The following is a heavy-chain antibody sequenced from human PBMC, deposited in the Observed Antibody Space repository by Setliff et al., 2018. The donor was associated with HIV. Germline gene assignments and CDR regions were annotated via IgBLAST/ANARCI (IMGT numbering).Heavy chain of an antibody. CDR1: GYSISSGYY. D-gene: IGHD5-12*01. J-gene: IGHJ4*02. CDR2: IYHRGNT. V-gene: IGHV4-38-2*01. Sequence: SETLSLTCAVSGYSISSGYYWGWIRQPPGKGLEWIGSIYHRGNTYYNPSLKSRVTISFDMSKNQFSLKLSFVTAADTAVYYCARHLKGWLQGDFWGQGTLVTVSS. CDR3: ARHLKGWLQGDF.